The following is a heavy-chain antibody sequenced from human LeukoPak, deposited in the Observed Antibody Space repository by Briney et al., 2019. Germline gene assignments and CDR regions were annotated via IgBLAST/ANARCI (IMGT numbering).Heavy chain of an antibody. D-gene: IGHD4-17*01. CDR2: ITENGGST. CDR1: GFTFSRFA. CDR3: ARTSYGDYTPSAFDI. Sequence: GGSLRLSRGASGFTFSRFAMHWVRQAPGKELEYVSTITENGGSTYYANSVKGRFTISRDNSKNTLYLQMGSLRAEDMAVYYCARTSYGDYTPSAFDIWGQGAMVTVSS. V-gene: IGHV3-64*01. J-gene: IGHJ3*02.